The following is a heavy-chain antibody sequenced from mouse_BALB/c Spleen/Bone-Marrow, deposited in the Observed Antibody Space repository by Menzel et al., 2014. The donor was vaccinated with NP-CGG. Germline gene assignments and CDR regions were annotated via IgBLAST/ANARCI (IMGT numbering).Heavy chain of an antibody. CDR3: XRRGSSXAMDX. CDR1: DSEVFXIAY. V-gene: IGHV15-2*02. CDR2: XLPSIGRT. J-gene: IGHJ4*01. Sequence: QVQLKQSGSELRSPGSSVKLSCKDFDSEVFXIAYMSWVRXKXGHGFXWXXXXLPSIGRTIYGEKFEDKATLDADTVSNTAYVELNSLXSEDSAIYYCXRRGSSXAMDXWGQGTSVTXSS.